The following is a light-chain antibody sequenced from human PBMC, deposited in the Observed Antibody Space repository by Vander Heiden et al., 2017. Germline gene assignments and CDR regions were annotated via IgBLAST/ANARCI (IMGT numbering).Light chain of an antibody. CDR2: AAS. J-gene: IGKJ1*01. CDR1: QSISSY. Sequence: DIQMTQSPSSLSASVGDRVTITCRARQSISSYLNWYQQKPGRAPKLLIYAASSLQSWVPSRFSGSGSGTDFTLTISSLQPEDFATYYCQQSYSNLWTFGQGTKVEIK. CDR3: QQSYSNLWT. V-gene: IGKV1-39*01.